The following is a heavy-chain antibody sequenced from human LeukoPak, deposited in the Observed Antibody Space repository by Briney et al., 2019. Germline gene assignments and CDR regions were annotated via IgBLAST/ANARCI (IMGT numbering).Heavy chain of an antibody. Sequence: SETLSLTCTVSGGSISSGGYYWSWIRQPPGKGLEWIGYIYHSGSTYYNPSLKSRVTISVDRSKNQFSLKLSSVTAADTAVYYCATRYSSGWYGAFDIWGQGTMVTVSS. V-gene: IGHV4-30-2*01. CDR3: ATRYSSGWYGAFDI. D-gene: IGHD6-19*01. CDR1: GGSISSGGYY. J-gene: IGHJ3*02. CDR2: IYHSGST.